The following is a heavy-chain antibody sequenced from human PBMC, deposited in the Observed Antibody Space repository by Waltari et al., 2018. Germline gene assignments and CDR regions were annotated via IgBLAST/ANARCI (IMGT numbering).Heavy chain of an antibody. CDR2: TNPNSGGT. D-gene: IGHD6-13*01. V-gene: IGHV1-2*06. Sequence: QVQLVQSGAEVKKPGASVKVSCKASGYTFTGYYMHWVRQAPGQGLEWMGRTNPNSGGTNYAQKFQGRVTMTRDTSISTAYMELSRLRSDDTAVYYCARDFGRIAAAGTRRGAFDIWGQGTMVTVSS. J-gene: IGHJ3*02. CDR3: ARDFGRIAAAGTRRGAFDI. CDR1: GYTFTGYY.